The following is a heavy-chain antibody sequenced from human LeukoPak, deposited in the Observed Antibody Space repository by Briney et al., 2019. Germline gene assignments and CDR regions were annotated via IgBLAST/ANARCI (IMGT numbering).Heavy chain of an antibody. J-gene: IGHJ6*02. Sequence: SQTLSLTCAVSGGSISSGGYSWSWIRQPPGKGLEWIGYIYHSGSTYYNPSLKSRVTISVDRSKNQFSLKLSSVTAADTAVYYCARDKGLGYCSCGSCYSSYYGMDVWVQGTTVTVSS. D-gene: IGHD2-15*01. V-gene: IGHV4-30-2*01. CDR3: ARDKGLGYCSCGSCYSSYYGMDV. CDR1: GGSISSGGYS. CDR2: IYHSGST.